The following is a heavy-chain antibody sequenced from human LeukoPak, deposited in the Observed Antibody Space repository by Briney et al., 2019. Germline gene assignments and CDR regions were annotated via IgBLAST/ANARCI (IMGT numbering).Heavy chain of an antibody. V-gene: IGHV4-59*01. J-gene: IGHJ5*02. D-gene: IGHD3-9*01. Sequence: SETLSFTWTVSGGSISSYYWSWIRQPPGKGLEWSGNIYYSGSTNYNPSLKSRVTISVDTTKNQVSLTLSSVTAADTAVYYCARVRPGILSGYYKRPGEFDPWGQGTLVTVSS. CDR1: GGSISSYY. CDR3: ARVRPGILSGYYKRPGEFDP. CDR2: IYYSGST.